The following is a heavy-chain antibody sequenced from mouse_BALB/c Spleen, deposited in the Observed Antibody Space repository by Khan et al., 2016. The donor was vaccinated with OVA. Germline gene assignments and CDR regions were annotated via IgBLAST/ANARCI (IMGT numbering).Heavy chain of an antibody. D-gene: IGHD3-1*01. Sequence: QVRLQQSGAELVRPGTSVKLSCKASGYAFTSYLIEWVNQRPGQGLEWIGLINPGNGNTNYNEKFKGKATMTADKSSSTAYMQLSSLTSDDSAVSFCARSQLGRRFDYWGQGTTLTVSS. J-gene: IGHJ2*01. V-gene: IGHV1-54*01. CDR2: INPGNGNT. CDR3: ARSQLGRRFDY. CDR1: GYAFTSYL.